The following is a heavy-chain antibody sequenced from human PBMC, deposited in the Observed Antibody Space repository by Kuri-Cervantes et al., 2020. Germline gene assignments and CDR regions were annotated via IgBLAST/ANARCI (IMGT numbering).Heavy chain of an antibody. CDR1: GYTFTSYD. V-gene: IGHV1-8*02. J-gene: IGHJ3*02. Sequence: ASVKVSCKASGYTFTSYDINWVRQATGQGLGWMGWMNPNSGNTGYAQKFQGRVTMTRNTSISTAYMELSSLRSEDTAVYYCARVSSSWYPQTDDAFDIWGQGTMVTVSS. CDR3: ARVSSSWYPQTDDAFDI. D-gene: IGHD6-13*01. CDR2: MNPNSGNT.